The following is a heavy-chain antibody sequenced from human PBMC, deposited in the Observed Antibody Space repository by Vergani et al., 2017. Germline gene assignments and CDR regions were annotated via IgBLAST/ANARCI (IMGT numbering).Heavy chain of an antibody. CDR1: GFTFNQYG. J-gene: IGHJ5*02. CDR2: TWYDGNNK. D-gene: IGHD1-14*01. CDR3: ARDLRVLYNRYDP. V-gene: IGHV3-33*01. Sequence: QVQLVESGGGVVQPGRSLRLSCAASGFTFNQYGMHWVRQAPGKGLEWVAVTWYDGNNKQYADSVKGRFTISIDNSKSTMYLQMNSLRDEDTGVYYCARDLRVLYNRYDPWGQGTLVTVSS.